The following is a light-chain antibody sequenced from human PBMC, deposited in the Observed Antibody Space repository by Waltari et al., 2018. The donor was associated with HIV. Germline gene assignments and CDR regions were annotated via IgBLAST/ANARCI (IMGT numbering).Light chain of an antibody. CDR3: CSYAGSYTHIVL. J-gene: IGLJ2*01. CDR1: NSDIGTYDY. V-gene: IGLV2-11*01. Sequence: QSALTQPRPVSGSPGQSVTVSCTGSNSDIGTYDYVSCYQQYPDKAPKLIIYDVSSRPLGVPDRFSGSKSGNTASLTISGLQAADEADYYCCSYAGSYTHIVLFGGGTKLTVL. CDR2: DVS.